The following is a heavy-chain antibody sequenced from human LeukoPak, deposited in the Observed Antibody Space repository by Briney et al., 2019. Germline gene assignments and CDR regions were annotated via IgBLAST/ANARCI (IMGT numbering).Heavy chain of an antibody. D-gene: IGHD6-19*01. CDR2: IYHSGST. J-gene: IGHJ4*02. Sequence: SETLSLTCTVSGYSISSGYYWGWIRQPPGKGLEWIGSIYHSGSTYYNPPLKSRVTISVDTSKNQFSLKLSSVTATDTAVYYCARLGSGWSYFDYWGQGTLVTVSS. CDR1: GYSISSGYY. CDR3: ARLGSGWSYFDY. V-gene: IGHV4-38-2*02.